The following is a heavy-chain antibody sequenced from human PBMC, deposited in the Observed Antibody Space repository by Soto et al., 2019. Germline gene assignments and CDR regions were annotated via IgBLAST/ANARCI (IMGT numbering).Heavy chain of an antibody. Sequence: SETLSLTCTVSGASIRSSGDYWAWIRQSPGKGLEWIGSFHSSGNTYYNPSLKSRVAIFVDTSKNQFSLKLRSVTAADTAMFYCARHVGGLGELEYHYYYYGMDVWGQGPTATASS. V-gene: IGHV4-39*01. CDR1: GASIRSSGDY. CDR2: FHSSGNT. D-gene: IGHD6-6*01. CDR3: ARHVGGLGELEYHYYYYGMDV. J-gene: IGHJ6*02.